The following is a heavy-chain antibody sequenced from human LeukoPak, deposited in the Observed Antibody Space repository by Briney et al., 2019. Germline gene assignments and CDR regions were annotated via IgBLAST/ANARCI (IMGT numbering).Heavy chain of an antibody. CDR1: GVSISSYY. J-gene: IGHJ4*02. Sequence: PSETLSLTCTVSGVSISSYYWSWIRQPAGKGLEWIGRIYTSGGTNYNPSLKSRVTMSVDTSKNQFSLKLSPVTAADTAVYYCASSGWYKVPFDYWGQGTLVTVSS. V-gene: IGHV4-4*07. CDR2: IYTSGGT. CDR3: ASSGWYKVPFDY. D-gene: IGHD6-19*01.